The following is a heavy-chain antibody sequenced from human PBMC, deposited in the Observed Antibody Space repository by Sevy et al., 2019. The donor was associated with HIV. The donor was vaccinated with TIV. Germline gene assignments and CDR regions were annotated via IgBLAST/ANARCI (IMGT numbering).Heavy chain of an antibody. Sequence: GGSLRLSCAASGFTFSNFAMGWVRQAPGKGLDWTSVIGGTGDYKYYADSVKGRFTISRDNSKNTLSLQMNSLRAEDTAIFYCAKKMGGGSGMAFLVDYWGQGTLVTVSS. J-gene: IGHJ4*02. CDR3: AKKMGGGSGMAFLVDY. V-gene: IGHV3-23*01. CDR2: IGGTGDYK. CDR1: GFTFSNFA. D-gene: IGHD5-18*01.